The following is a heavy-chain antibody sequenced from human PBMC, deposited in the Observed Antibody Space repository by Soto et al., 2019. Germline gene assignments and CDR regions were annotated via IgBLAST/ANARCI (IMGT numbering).Heavy chain of an antibody. CDR2: IYYSGST. CDR1: GGSISSGGYY. CDR3: ARSNGYYSDY. D-gene: IGHD3-3*01. J-gene: IGHJ4*02. Sequence: KTSETLSLTCTVSGGSISSGGYYWSWIRQHPGKGLEWIGYIYYSGSTYYNPSLKSRLTIPVDTSKNQFSLILSSVTAADTAVYYCARSNGYYSDYWGQGTLVTVSS. V-gene: IGHV4-31*03.